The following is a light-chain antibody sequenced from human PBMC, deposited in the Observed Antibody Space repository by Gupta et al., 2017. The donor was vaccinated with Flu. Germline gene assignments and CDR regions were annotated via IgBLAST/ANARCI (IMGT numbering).Light chain of an antibody. CDR1: ALPKKY. V-gene: IGLV3-10*01. Sequence: EQTDRITCAGNALPKKYAYWYQQKSGQAPVLIIEEDRKRPYGIPERFAGSSSGTMATLTISGAQVEDQADYDCYSKDTSGNHRVFGGGTNLTVL. CDR3: YSKDTSGNHRV. J-gene: IGLJ3*02. CDR2: EDR.